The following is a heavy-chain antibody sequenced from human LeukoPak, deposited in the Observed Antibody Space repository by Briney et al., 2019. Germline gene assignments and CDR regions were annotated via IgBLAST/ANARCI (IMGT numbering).Heavy chain of an antibody. CDR1: GGSISSYY. V-gene: IGHV4-4*07. Sequence: SETLSLTCTVSGGSISSYYWSWIRQPAGKGLEWIGRIYTSGSTNYNPSLKSRVTMSVDTSKNQFSLKLSSVTAADTAVYYCARAIGAMGGYDLGPQWLADAFDIWGQGTMVTVSS. D-gene: IGHD5-12*01. CDR3: ARAIGAMGGYDLGPQWLADAFDI. CDR2: IYTSGST. J-gene: IGHJ3*02.